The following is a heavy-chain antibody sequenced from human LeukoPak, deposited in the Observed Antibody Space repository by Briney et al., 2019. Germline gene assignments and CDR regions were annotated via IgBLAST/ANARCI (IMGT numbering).Heavy chain of an antibody. CDR3: ARVIAAGGTVYYGMDV. CDR2: IYPGDSDT. Sequence: PGESLKISCKGSGYSFTSYWIGWVRQMPEKGLEWMGIIYPGDSDTRYSPSFQGQVTISADKSISTAYLQWSSLKASDTAMYYCARVIAAGGTVYYGMDVWGQGTTVTVSS. CDR1: GYSFTSYW. D-gene: IGHD6-13*01. V-gene: IGHV5-51*01. J-gene: IGHJ6*02.